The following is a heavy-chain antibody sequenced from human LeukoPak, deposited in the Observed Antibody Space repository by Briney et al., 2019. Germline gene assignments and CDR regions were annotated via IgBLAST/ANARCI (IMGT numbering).Heavy chain of an antibody. V-gene: IGHV1-2*02. CDR3: ARGEDLRFLEWLLLDYGMDV. CDR1: GYTFTGYY. D-gene: IGHD3-3*01. J-gene: IGHJ6*02. CDR2: INPNSGGT. Sequence: ASVKVSCKASGYTFTGYYMHWVQQAPGQGLEWMGWINPNSGGTNYAQKFQGRVTVTRDTSISTAYMELSRLRSDDTAVYYCARGEDLRFLEWLLLDYGMDVWGQGTTVTVSS.